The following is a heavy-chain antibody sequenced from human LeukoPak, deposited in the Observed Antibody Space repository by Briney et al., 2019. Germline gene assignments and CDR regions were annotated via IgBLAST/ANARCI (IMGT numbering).Heavy chain of an antibody. J-gene: IGHJ6*02. D-gene: IGHD2-15*01. CDR1: GYTFTSYY. CDR2: INPSGGST. Sequence: GASVKVSCKASGYTFTSYYMHWVRQAPGQGLEWMGIINPSGGSTSYAQKFQGRVTMTRDTSTSTVYMELSSLRPDDSAVYYCVKDLGSAITSALALDVWGQGTTVTVSS. V-gene: IGHV1-46*01. CDR3: VKDLGSAITSALALDV.